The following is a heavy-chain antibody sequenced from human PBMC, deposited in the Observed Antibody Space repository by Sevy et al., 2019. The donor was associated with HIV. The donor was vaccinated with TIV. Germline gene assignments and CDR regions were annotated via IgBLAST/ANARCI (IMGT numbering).Heavy chain of an antibody. V-gene: IGHV4-31*03. CDR1: GGSISSGGYY. CDR3: VSSKVVVVAATRGPAEYFQH. J-gene: IGHJ1*01. D-gene: IGHD2-15*01. CDR2: IYYSGST. Sequence: SETLSLTCTVSGGSISSGGYYWSWIRQHPGKGLEWIGYIYYSGSTYYNPSLKSRVTISVDTSKNQFSLKLSSVTAADTAVYSCVSSKVVVVAATRGPAEYFQHWGQGTLVTVSS.